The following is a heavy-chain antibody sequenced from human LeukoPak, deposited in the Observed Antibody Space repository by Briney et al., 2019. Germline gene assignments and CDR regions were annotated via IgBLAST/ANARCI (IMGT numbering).Heavy chain of an antibody. CDR3: AKDGGTDDVYYFDY. CDR1: GFTFSSYA. D-gene: IGHD1-1*01. CDR2: ISGSGGRT. Sequence: GGSLRLSCAASGFTFSSYAMSWVRQAPGKGLEWVSGISGSGGRTYYADSVKGRFTISRDNSKNTLYLQMNSLRAEDTAIYYCAKDGGTDDVYYFDYWGQETLVTVSS. J-gene: IGHJ4*02. V-gene: IGHV3-23*01.